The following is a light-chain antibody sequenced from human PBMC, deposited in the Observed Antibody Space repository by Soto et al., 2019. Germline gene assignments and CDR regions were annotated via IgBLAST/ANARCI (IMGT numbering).Light chain of an antibody. CDR2: EDS. Sequence: QSALTQPASVSGSPGQSITISCTGTSSDAGNYNFVSWYQQHPGKAPKVIIYEDSTRPSGVSNRISGSKSGNTASLTISGLQAEDGADYYCCSYAGSSLSWVFGGGTKLTVL. CDR1: SSDAGNYNF. CDR3: CSYAGSSLSWV. V-gene: IGLV2-23*01. J-gene: IGLJ3*02.